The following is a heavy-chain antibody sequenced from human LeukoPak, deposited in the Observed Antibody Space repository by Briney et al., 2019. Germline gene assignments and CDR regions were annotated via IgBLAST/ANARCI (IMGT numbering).Heavy chain of an antibody. CDR1: GFTFSSYA. CDR2: ISGSGGST. Sequence: GGSLRLSCAASGFTFSSYAMSWVRQAPGKGLEWVSAISGSGGSTYYADSVKGRFTISRDNSKNTLYLQMNSLRAEDTAVYYCANNEDIVVVPADRSFDYWGQGTLVTVSS. J-gene: IGHJ4*02. CDR3: ANNEDIVVVPADRSFDY. V-gene: IGHV3-23*01. D-gene: IGHD2-2*01.